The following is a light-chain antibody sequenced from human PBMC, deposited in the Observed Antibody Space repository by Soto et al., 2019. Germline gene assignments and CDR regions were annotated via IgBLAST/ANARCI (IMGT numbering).Light chain of an antibody. CDR1: QSVSTF. V-gene: IGKV3-11*01. J-gene: IGKJ4*01. CDR2: DAS. Sequence: EIVLTQSPATLSLSPGERATLSCRATQSVSTFLAWYQQKPGQAPRLLIYDASKRATGIPTRFSGSGSGTDFTLTISSLEPEDFVVYYCQQRINWPLTFGGGTKVEIK. CDR3: QQRINWPLT.